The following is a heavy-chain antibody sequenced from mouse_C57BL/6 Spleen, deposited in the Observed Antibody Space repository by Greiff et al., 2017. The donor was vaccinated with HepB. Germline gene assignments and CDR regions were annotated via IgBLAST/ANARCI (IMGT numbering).Heavy chain of an antibody. V-gene: IGHV1-75*01. Sequence: QVQLKESGPELVKPGASVKISCKASGYTFTDYYINWVKQRPGQGLEWIGWIFPGSGSTYYNEKFKGKATLTVDKSSSTAYMLLSSLTSEDSAVYFCARSYYYGSSYFDYWGQGTTLTVSS. D-gene: IGHD1-1*01. CDR3: ARSYYYGSSYFDY. CDR1: GYTFTDYY. J-gene: IGHJ2*01. CDR2: IFPGSGST.